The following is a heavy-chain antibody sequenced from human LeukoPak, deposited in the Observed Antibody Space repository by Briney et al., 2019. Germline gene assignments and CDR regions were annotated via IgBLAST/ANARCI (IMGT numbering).Heavy chain of an antibody. J-gene: IGHJ3*02. V-gene: IGHV3-53*01. CDR1: GFTVSTNY. CDR3: AKAVGSSGYFSRDAFDI. Sequence: GGSLRLSCAASGFTVSTNYMSWGRQAPGKGLEGVSVIYSVGRTYYADSVTGRFTNSRDNSKNTLYLQMNSLRAEDTAVYYWAKAVGSSGYFSRDAFDIWGQGTMVTVSS. D-gene: IGHD3-22*01. CDR2: IYSVGRT.